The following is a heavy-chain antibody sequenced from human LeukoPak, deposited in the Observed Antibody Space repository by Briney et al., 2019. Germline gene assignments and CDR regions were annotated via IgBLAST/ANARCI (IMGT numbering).Heavy chain of an antibody. V-gene: IGHV1-46*01. J-gene: IGHJ4*02. D-gene: IGHD6-19*01. CDR2: INPSGGST. CDR3: ARTLGRSGWHHFDY. Sequence: IINPSGGSTSYAQKFQGRVTMTRDTSTSTVYMELSSLRSEDTAVYYCARTLGRSGWHHFDYWGQGTLVTVSS.